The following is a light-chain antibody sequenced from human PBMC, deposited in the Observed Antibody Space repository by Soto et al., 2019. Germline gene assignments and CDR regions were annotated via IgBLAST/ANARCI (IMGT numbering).Light chain of an antibody. Sequence: DIQLTQSPSFLSASVGDRVTITCRASQGISSYLAWYQQKPGKAPKLLIYAASTLQSGVPSRFSGSGSGTEFTRTISCLQPEDFATYYCQQLNSYPTFRRGTKVHI. CDR2: AAS. CDR1: QGISSY. CDR3: QQLNSYPT. J-gene: IGKJ3*01. V-gene: IGKV1-9*01.